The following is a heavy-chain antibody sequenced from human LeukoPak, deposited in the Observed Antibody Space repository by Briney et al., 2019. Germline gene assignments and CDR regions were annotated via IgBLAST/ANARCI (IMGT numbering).Heavy chain of an antibody. D-gene: IGHD6-13*01. CDR1: GYSINSGYY. J-gene: IGHJ4*02. Sequence: PSETLSLTCTVSGYSINSGYYWGWIRQPPGTGLEWIGSIYHGGSTYYNPSLKSRVTISVDTSKNQFSLRLSSVTAADTAVYYCARVTGYVMEDYFDYWGQGTLVTVSS. CDR2: IYHGGST. V-gene: IGHV4-38-2*02. CDR3: ARVTGYVMEDYFDY.